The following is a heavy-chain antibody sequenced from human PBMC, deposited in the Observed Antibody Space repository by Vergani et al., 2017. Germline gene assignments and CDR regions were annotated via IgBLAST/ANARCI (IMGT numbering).Heavy chain of an antibody. J-gene: IGHJ4*02. CDR2: IYYSGST. V-gene: IGHV4-34*01. CDR1: GGSFSGYY. Sequence: QVQLQQWGAGLLKPSETLSLTCAVYGGSFSGYYWSWIRQPPGKGLEWIGSIYYSGSTYYNPSLKSRVTISVDTSKNQFSLKLSSVTAADTAVYYCARKTGDWGQGTLVTVSS. D-gene: IGHD7-27*01. CDR3: ARKTGD.